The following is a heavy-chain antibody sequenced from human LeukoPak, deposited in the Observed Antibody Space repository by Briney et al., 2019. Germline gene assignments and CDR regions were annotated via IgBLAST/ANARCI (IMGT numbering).Heavy chain of an antibody. V-gene: IGHV4-39*07. CDR2: IYYSGVT. Sequence: SETLSLTCTVSGGSISSSSYYWGWIRQPPGKGLEWIGSIYYSGVTYYNPSLKSRVTISVDTSKNQFSLKLSSVTAADTAVYYCARAVPTIETYYYYMDVWGKGTTVTVSS. CDR1: GGSISSSSYY. D-gene: IGHD5-12*01. CDR3: ARAVPTIETYYYYMDV. J-gene: IGHJ6*03.